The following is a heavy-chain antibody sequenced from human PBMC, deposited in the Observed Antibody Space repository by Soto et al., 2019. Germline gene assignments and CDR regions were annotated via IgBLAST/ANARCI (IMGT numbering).Heavy chain of an antibody. CDR2: IYYSGST. J-gene: IGHJ5*02. V-gene: IGHV4-59*01. CDR1: GGSISSYY. Sequence: SETLSLTCTVSGGSISSYYWSWIRQPPGKGLEWIGYIYYSGSTNYNPSLKSRVTISVDTSKNQFSLKLSSVTAADTAVYYCASVRIFGVVTPNNIWFDPWGQGTLVTVSS. CDR3: ASVRIFGVVTPNNIWFDP. D-gene: IGHD3-3*01.